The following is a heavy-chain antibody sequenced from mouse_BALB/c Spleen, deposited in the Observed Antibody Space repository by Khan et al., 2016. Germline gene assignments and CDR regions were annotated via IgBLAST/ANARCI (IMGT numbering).Heavy chain of an antibody. J-gene: IGHJ2*01. CDR3: ARGGYYSY. V-gene: IGHV3-2*02. D-gene: IGHD2-3*01. CDR2: ISYSGSP. CDR1: GYSITSDYA. Sequence: EVQLQEPGPGLVKPSQSLSLTCTVTGYSITSDYAWNWIRQFPGNKLEWMGYISYSGSPSYNPSPKSRISITRDTSKNQFFLQLTSVTTEDTATFECARGGYYSYWGHGTTLTVSS.